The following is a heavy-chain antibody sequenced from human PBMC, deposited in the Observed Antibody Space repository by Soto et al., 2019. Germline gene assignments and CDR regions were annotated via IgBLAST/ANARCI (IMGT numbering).Heavy chain of an antibody. CDR1: GGTFSNYP. CDR3: ARGNHRWLQLWYFDL. J-gene: IGHJ2*01. Sequence: QVQLVQSGAEVKKPGSSVKVSCKASGGTFSNYPISWVRQAPGQGLEWMGGIIPIFGTVNYAQKFQGRVTITADESTSKAYMEPSSLRSEDTAVYYCARGNHRWLQLWYFDLWGRGTLVTVSS. V-gene: IGHV1-69*12. D-gene: IGHD5-12*01. CDR2: IIPIFGTV.